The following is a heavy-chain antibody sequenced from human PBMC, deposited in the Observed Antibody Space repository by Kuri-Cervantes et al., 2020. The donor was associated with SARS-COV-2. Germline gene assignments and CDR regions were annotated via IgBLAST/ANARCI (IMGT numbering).Heavy chain of an antibody. CDR2: IYYSGST. D-gene: IGHD3-3*01. V-gene: IGHV4-59*12. J-gene: IGHJ4*02. CDR3: ARDNYDFWSGASLPGY. CDR1: GGSISSYY. Sequence: GSLRLSCTVSGGSISSYYWSWIRQPPGKGLEWIGYIYYSGSTNYNPSLKSRVTISVDASKNQFSLKLSSVTAADTAVYYCARDNYDFWSGASLPGYWGQGTLVTVSS.